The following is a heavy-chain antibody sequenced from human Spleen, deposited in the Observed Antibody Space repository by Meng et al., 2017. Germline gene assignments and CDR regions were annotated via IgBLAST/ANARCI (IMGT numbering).Heavy chain of an antibody. Sequence: QGRLVQYGAEVKKPGASVKVSCNASRYTLTSDGFSWVRQAPGQGLEWMGWINRYSGNTDYAQKFQGRVTMTTDTSTSTAYMELTSLRSDDTAVYYCATRGNPYLNCWGQGTLVTVSS. CDR2: INRYSGNT. J-gene: IGHJ4*02. CDR3: ATRGNPYLNC. V-gene: IGHV1-18*01. CDR1: RYTLTSDG.